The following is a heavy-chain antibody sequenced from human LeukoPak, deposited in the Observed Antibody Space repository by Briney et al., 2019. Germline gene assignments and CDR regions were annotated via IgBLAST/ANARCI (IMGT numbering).Heavy chain of an antibody. CDR3: ATAAAGSHFDY. CDR1: GYTFTDYY. CDR2: VDPEDGET. Sequence: ASVKVSCKVSGYTFTDYYMHWVQQAPGKGLEWMGLVDPEDGETIYAEKFQGRVTITADTSTDTACMELSSLRSEDTAVYYCATAAAGSHFDYWGQGTLVTVSS. J-gene: IGHJ4*02. D-gene: IGHD6-13*01. V-gene: IGHV1-69-2*01.